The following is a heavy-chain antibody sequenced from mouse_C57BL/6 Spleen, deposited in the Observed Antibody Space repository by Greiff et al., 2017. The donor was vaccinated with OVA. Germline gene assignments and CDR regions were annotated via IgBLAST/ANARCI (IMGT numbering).Heavy chain of an antibody. CDR2: IDPENGDT. J-gene: IGHJ2*01. V-gene: IGHV14-4*01. CDR3: TEGSNSDY. CDR1: GFNIKDDY. D-gene: IGHD2-5*01. Sequence: VHVKQSGAELVRPGASVKLSCTASGFNIKDDYMHWVKQRPEQGLEWIGWIDPENGDTEYASKFQGKATITADTSSNTAYLQLSSLTSEDTAVYYCTEGSNSDYWGQGTTLTVSS.